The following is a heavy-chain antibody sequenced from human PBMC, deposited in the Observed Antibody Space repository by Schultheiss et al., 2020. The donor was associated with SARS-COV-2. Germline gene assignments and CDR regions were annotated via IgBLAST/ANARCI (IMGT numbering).Heavy chain of an antibody. V-gene: IGHV4-4*07. CDR3: ASSRSIVVVPAARPLDY. Sequence: SQTLSLTCTVSGGSISSYYWSWIRQPAGKGLEWIGRIYTSGSTNYNPSLKSRVTISVDTSKNQFSLKLSSVTAADTAVYYCASSRSIVVVPAARPLDYWGQGTLVTVSS. CDR1: GGSISSYY. J-gene: IGHJ4*02. D-gene: IGHD2-2*02. CDR2: IYTSGST.